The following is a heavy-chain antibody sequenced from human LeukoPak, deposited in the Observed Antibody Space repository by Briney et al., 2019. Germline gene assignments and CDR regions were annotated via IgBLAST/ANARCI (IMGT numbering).Heavy chain of an antibody. Sequence: GGSLRLSCAASGFTVSTNQMSWVRQAPGKGLEWVSSIYSDGSTFHADSVKGRFTISRDNAKNSLYLQMNSLRAEDTAVYYCAREYSSGWYYWGQGTLVTVSS. V-gene: IGHV3-53*01. CDR1: GFTVSTNQ. CDR2: IYSDGST. D-gene: IGHD6-19*01. CDR3: AREYSSGWYY. J-gene: IGHJ4*02.